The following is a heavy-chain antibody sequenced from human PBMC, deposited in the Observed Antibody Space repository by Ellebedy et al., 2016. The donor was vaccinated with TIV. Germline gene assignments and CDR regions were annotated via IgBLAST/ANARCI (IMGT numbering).Heavy chain of an antibody. Sequence: GESLKISCNASGYSFSNYWIGWVRQMPGKGLEWMGIIYPGDSDTRYSPSFQGQVTISDDKPISTAYLQWNSLKASDTAMYYCARQGSGWYGGDNWGQGTLVTVSS. CDR1: GYSFSNYW. CDR3: ARQGSGWYGGDN. D-gene: IGHD6-19*01. J-gene: IGHJ4*02. V-gene: IGHV5-51*01. CDR2: IYPGDSDT.